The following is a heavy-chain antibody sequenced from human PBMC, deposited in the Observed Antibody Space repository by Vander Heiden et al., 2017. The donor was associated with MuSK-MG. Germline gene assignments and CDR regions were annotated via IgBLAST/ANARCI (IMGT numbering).Heavy chain of an antibody. D-gene: IGHD3-22*01. Sequence: VQLVEFGGGLVQPGGSLNLSCAASGSTFTGSALPWAPHACGKGLEGVGRIRSKANSSATAYAASVKGRFTISRDDSKNTAYLQMNSLKTEDTAVYYCTIDYYGYWGQGTLVTVSS. V-gene: IGHV3-73*01. CDR2: IRSKANSSAT. CDR1: GSTFTGSA. CDR3: TIDYYGY. J-gene: IGHJ4*02.